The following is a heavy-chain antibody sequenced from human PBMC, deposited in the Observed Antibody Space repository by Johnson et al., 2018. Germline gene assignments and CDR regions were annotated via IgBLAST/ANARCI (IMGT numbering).Heavy chain of an antibody. Sequence: VQLVETGGGLVQPGGSLRLSCAASGFSFNSYWMSWVRQSPGKGLEWVANIKEDGGEKYYVGSVRGRFTISRDNAKSSLFLQMDSLGAEGTAVYYCAREKGDDGAFDIWGQGTMVTVSS. V-gene: IGHV3-7*01. D-gene: IGHD2-21*02. CDR2: IKEDGGEK. CDR1: GFSFNSYW. J-gene: IGHJ3*02. CDR3: AREKGDDGAFDI.